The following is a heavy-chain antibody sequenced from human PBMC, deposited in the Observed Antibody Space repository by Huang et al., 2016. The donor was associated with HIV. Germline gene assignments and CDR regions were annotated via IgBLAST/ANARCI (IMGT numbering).Heavy chain of an antibody. Sequence: QVQMVESGGGVVQPGGSLRLSCAVSGFTFRSNAMHWVRQAPGKGLEWVAFIWYDGSNKYYADSVKGRFTISRDNSKNTLYLQMNSLRLEDTAVYYCAKDNGDSAFDYWGQGTLVTVSS. D-gene: IGHD4-17*01. V-gene: IGHV3-30*02. CDR1: GFTFRSNA. CDR2: IWYDGSNK. CDR3: AKDNGDSAFDY. J-gene: IGHJ4*02.